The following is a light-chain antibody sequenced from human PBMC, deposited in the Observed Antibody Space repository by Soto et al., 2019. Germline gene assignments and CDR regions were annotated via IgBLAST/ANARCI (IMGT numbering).Light chain of an antibody. J-gene: IGKJ1*01. CDR3: QQSYSTPT. Sequence: DIQLPPSPSSLSASVGDRVTITCRASQSITNYLNWYQHKPGNDPKLLIYTASTLQSGVPLRFSGSGSGTDFTLTISGLQPEEFATYYCQQSYSTPTFGQGTKVEI. CDR1: QSITNY. CDR2: TAS. V-gene: IGKV1-39*01.